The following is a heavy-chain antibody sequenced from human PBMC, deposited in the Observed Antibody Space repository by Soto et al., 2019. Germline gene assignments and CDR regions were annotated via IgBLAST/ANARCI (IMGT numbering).Heavy chain of an antibody. V-gene: IGHV1-69*12. Sequence: QVQLVQSGAEVVKPGSSVKVSCKASGDTFDTFAISWVRQAPGQGLEWMGGIIPIFRTPDYGQKFQGRVTITADESTSTAYMELSSLRSEDTAVYYWARDKDREQLGGNYYFALGVWGQWTTVTVAS. CDR1: GDTFDTFA. J-gene: IGHJ6*01. D-gene: IGHD1-1*01. CDR3: ARDKDREQLGGNYYFALGV. CDR2: IIPIFRTP.